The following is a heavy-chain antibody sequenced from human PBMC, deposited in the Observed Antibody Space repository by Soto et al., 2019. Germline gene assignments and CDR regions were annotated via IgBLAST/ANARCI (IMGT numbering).Heavy chain of an antibody. CDR2: ISAYNGNT. V-gene: IGHV1-18*04. CDR3: ARVGYDYVWGSYQPANWFDP. CDR1: GYTFTSYG. Sequence: ASVKVSCKASGYTFTSYGISWVRQAPGQGLEWMGWISAYNGNTNYAQKLQGRVTMTTDTSTSTAYMELRSLRSDDTAVYYCARVGYDYVWGSYQPANWFDPWGQGTLVTVSS. D-gene: IGHD3-16*02. J-gene: IGHJ5*02.